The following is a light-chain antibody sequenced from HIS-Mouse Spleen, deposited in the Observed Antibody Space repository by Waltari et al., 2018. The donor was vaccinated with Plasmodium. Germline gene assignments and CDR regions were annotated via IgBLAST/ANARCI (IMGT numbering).Light chain of an antibody. CDR3: YSTDSSGNHRV. V-gene: IGLV3-10*01. Sequence: SYELTQPPSVSVSPGQTARNTCSGDALPKKYAYWYQQKPGQAPVLVIYEDSKRPSGIPGRFSGSSSGTMATLTISGAQVEDEADYYCYSTDSSGNHRVFGGGTKLTVL. J-gene: IGLJ3*02. CDR1: ALPKKY. CDR2: EDS.